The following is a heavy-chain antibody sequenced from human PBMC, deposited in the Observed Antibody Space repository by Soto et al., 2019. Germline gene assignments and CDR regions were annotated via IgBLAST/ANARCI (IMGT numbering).Heavy chain of an antibody. V-gene: IGHV3-74*01. D-gene: IGHD5-18*01. CDR1: GFTFTSYW. J-gene: IGHJ5*02. CDR3: TRSITGYSYADT. Sequence: EVQLMESGGGLVQPGGSLRLSCAASGFTFTSYWMHWVRQAPGKGLAWVSRINSDGSSTVYVDSVKGRFTISRDNAKNTLYLQMNSLRAEDTAVYYCTRSITGYSYADTWGQGTLVTVSS. CDR2: INSDGSST.